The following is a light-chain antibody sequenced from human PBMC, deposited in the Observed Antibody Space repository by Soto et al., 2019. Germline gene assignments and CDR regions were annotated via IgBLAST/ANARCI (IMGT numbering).Light chain of an antibody. J-gene: IGKJ1*01. CDR1: QSVSSSS. CDR3: HQCVDSPRT. CDR2: AVS. Sequence: GLTQSPGTLSLSPGQRATLSCRASQSVSSSSVALYRQRPGQAPRLLIYAVSSRAIDTPDRFSGSGSGTDSTLTISRLEPEDFAVYYCHQCVDSPRTFGQGTKVDIK. V-gene: IGKV3-20*01.